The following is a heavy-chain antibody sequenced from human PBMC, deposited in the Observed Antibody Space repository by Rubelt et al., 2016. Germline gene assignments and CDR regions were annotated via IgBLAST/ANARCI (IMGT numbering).Heavy chain of an antibody. CDR3: ARAEYSYVNFDY. Sequence: PGRSLRLSCAASGFTFSSYGLHWVRQAPGKGLEWVAVIWYDGSDKFYADSVRGRFTISRDNSKNTLYLQMNSLRAEDTAVYYCARAEYSYVNFDYWGQGTLVTVSS. V-gene: IGHV3-33*01. J-gene: IGHJ4*02. D-gene: IGHD5-18*01. CDR2: IWYDGSDK. CDR1: GFTFSSYG.